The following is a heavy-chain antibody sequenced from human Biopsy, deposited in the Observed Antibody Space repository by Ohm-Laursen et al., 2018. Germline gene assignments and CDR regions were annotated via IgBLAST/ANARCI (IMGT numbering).Heavy chain of an antibody. CDR3: ARIAAAGWDDY. CDR2: ISGYNGNT. V-gene: IGHV1-18*01. J-gene: IGHJ4*02. Sequence: ASVKVSCKASGYKFTSYGMSWVRQAPGQGFEWMGRISGYNGNTNYAQKFQGRIAMTIDAATSTGYMDLRSLKSDDTAVYYCARIAAAGWDDYWGQGTLVTVSS. CDR1: GYKFTSYG. D-gene: IGHD6-25*01.